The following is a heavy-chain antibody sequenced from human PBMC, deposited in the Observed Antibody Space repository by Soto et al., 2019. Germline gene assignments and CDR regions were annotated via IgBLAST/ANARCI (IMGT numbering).Heavy chain of an antibody. CDR3: ATVPQLRYFDWLYFDY. J-gene: IGHJ4*02. CDR1: GYTLTELS. CDR2: FDPEDGET. D-gene: IGHD3-9*01. V-gene: IGHV1-24*01. Sequence: ASVKVSCKVSGYTLTELSMHWVRQAPGKGLEWMGGFDPEDGETIYAQKFQGRVTMTEDTSTDTAYMELSSLRSEDTAVYYCATVPQLRYFDWLYFDYWGQGTLVTVSS.